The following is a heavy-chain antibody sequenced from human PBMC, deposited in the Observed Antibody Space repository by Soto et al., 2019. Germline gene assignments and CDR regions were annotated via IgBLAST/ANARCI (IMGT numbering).Heavy chain of an antibody. CDR3: ARARIVVVPAAQYNWFDP. Sequence: TSETLSLTCTVSGGSISSYYWSWIRQPPGKGLEWIGYIYYSGSTNYNPSLKSRVTISVDTSKNQFSLKLSSVTAADTAVYYCARARIVVVPAAQYNWFDPWGQGTLVTVSS. V-gene: IGHV4-59*01. D-gene: IGHD2-2*01. CDR1: GGSISSYY. J-gene: IGHJ5*02. CDR2: IYYSGST.